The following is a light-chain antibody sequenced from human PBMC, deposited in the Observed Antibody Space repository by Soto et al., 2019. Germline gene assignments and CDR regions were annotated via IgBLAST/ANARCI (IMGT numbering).Light chain of an antibody. CDR2: DVT. Sequence: QSALTQPRSVSGSPGQSVTISCSGSDSDVGYYNYVSWYQQHPGKAPKLMIYDVTKRPSGVPDRFSASKSGNTASLTISGLQAEDEADYYCCSYAGYYTVVFGGGTQLTVL. V-gene: IGLV2-11*01. CDR1: DSDVGYYNY. J-gene: IGLJ2*01. CDR3: CSYAGYYTVV.